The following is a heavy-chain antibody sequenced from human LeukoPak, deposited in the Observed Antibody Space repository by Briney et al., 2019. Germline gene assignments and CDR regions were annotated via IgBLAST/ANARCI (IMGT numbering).Heavy chain of an antibody. Sequence: PSETLSLTCTVSGGSISNSTYYWGWIRQPPGKGLEWIGSIYYSGSTYYNPSLKSRVTISVDTSKNQFSLKLSSVTAADTAVYYCARGGVVINFQHWGQGTLVTVSS. V-gene: IGHV4-39*07. CDR2: IYYSGST. D-gene: IGHD3-3*01. J-gene: IGHJ1*01. CDR3: ARGGVVINFQH. CDR1: GGSISNSTYY.